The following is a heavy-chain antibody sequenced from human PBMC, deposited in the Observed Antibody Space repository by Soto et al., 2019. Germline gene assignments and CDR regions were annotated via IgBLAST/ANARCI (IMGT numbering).Heavy chain of an antibody. CDR2: ISSSSSTI. CDR1: GFTFSSYS. CDR3: ARDEAGATWTPFDY. V-gene: IGHV3-48*02. D-gene: IGHD1-26*01. Sequence: EVQLVESGVGLVQPGGSLRLSCAASGFTFSSYSMNWVRQAPGKGLEWVSYISSSSSTIYYADSVKGQFTISRDNAKNSLYLQMNSLRDEDTAVYYCARDEAGATWTPFDYWGQGTLVTVSS. J-gene: IGHJ4*02.